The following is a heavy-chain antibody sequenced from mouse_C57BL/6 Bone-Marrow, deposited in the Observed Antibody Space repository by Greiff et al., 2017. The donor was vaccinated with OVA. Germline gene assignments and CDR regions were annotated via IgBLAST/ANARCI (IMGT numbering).Heavy chain of an antibody. CDR2: IDPSDSYT. CDR3: ARDGSSYRDWFAY. J-gene: IGHJ3*01. V-gene: IGHV1-69*01. D-gene: IGHD1-1*01. CDR1: GYTFTSYW. Sequence: QVQLQQPGAELVMPGASVKLSCKASGYTFTSYWMPWVKQRPGPGLEWIGEIDPSDSYTNYNQKFKGKSTLTVDKSSSTAYMQLSSLTSEDAAVYNCARDGSSYRDWFAYWGQGTLVTVSA.